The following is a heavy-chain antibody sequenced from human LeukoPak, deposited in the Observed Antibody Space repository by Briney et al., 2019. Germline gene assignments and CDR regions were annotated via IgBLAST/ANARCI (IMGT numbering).Heavy chain of an antibody. CDR3: ASRKLGNDY. D-gene: IGHD7-27*01. CDR1: SGSVSSYY. Sequence: PSETLSLTCTVSSGSVSSYYWSWIRQPAGKGLEWIGRVYTSGSTKYNPSLKSRVTMSVDMSKNQLSLRLNSVTAADTAVYYCASRKLGNDYWGQGTLVTVSS. V-gene: IGHV4-4*07. CDR2: VYTSGST. J-gene: IGHJ4*02.